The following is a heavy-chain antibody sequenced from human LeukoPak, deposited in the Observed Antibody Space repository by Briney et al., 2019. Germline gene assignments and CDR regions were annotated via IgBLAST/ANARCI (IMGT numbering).Heavy chain of an antibody. Sequence: ASVKVSCKASGYTFTGYYMHWVRQAPGQGLEWMGWINPNTADTKYAQNFQGRVTMTRDTSISTAYMELSRLTSDDTAVYYCTSGGYSYAVDYWGQGTLVTVSS. CDR3: TSGGYSYAVDY. V-gene: IGHV1-2*02. D-gene: IGHD5-18*01. J-gene: IGHJ4*02. CDR2: INPNTADT. CDR1: GYTFTGYY.